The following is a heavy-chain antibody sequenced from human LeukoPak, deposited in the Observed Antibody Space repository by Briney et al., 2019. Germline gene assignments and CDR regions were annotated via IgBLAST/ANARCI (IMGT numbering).Heavy chain of an antibody. CDR2: ISGSSTYI. Sequence: GESLKISCAASGFTFSSYSMNWVRQAPGKGLEWVSSISGSSTYIYYADSMKGRFTISRDNAKNSLYLQMNSLRAEDTAVYYCARDPAYGDLRDWGQGTLVTVSS. D-gene: IGHD4-17*01. V-gene: IGHV3-21*01. CDR1: GFTFSSYS. J-gene: IGHJ4*02. CDR3: ARDPAYGDLRD.